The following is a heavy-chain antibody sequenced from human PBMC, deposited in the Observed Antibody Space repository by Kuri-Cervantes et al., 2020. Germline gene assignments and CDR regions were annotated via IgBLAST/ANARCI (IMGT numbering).Heavy chain of an antibody. V-gene: IGHV4-34*01. CDR2: INHSGST. J-gene: IGHJ6*03. CDR3: ARGRGSSRHHYYYYMDV. Sequence: SETLSLTCTVSGGSISSYYWSWIRQPPGKGLEWIGEINHSGSTNYNPSLKSRVTISVDTSKNQFSLKLSSVTAADTAVYSCARGRGSSRHHYYYYMDVWGKGTTVTVSS. D-gene: IGHD6-13*01. CDR1: GGSISSYY.